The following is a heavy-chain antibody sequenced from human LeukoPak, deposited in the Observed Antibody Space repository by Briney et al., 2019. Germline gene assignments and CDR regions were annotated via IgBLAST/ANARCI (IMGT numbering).Heavy chain of an antibody. D-gene: IGHD5-12*01. J-gene: IGHJ6*02. CDR1: GYTFTSYA. V-gene: IGHV1-3*01. Sequence: GASVKVSCKASGYTFTSYAMHWVRQAPGQRLEWMGWINAGNGNTKYSQKFQGRVTITRDTSASTAYMELSSLRSEDTAVYYCAREEGSGYDPPDYYYGMDVWGQGPRSPSP. CDR2: INAGNGNT. CDR3: AREEGSGYDPPDYYYGMDV.